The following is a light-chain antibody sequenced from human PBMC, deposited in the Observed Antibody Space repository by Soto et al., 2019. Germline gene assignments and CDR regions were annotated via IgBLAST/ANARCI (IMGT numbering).Light chain of an antibody. J-gene: IGKJ1*01. CDR3: QQYGSSQWT. V-gene: IGKV3-20*01. Sequence: EIVLTQSPGTLCLSPGERATLSCRASQSVGSDYLAWYQQKPGQPPRLLIYGASSRATGIPDRFSGSGSGADFTLTISRLEPDDFAVYYCQQYGSSQWTFGQGNKV. CDR1: QSVGSDY. CDR2: GAS.